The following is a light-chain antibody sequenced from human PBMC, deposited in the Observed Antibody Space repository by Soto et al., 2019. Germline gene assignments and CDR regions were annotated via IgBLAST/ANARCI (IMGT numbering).Light chain of an antibody. Sequence: DIQMTQCPSSLSASVGDRVTITCQASQDIKNYLNWYQQKPGKAPNRLIYDASNLKTGIPSRFSGSGSGTHFTFTISSLQREDIATYYCQHYDHLPPLSFGGGTKVEIK. CDR1: QDIKNY. V-gene: IGKV1-33*01. J-gene: IGKJ4*01. CDR2: DAS. CDR3: QHYDHLPPLS.